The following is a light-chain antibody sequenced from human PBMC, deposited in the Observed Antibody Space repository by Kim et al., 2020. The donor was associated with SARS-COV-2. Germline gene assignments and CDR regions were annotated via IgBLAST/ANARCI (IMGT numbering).Light chain of an antibody. J-gene: IGKJ1*01. Sequence: DIQMTQSPSTLSASVGDRVTITCRASQSISSWLAWYQQKPGKAPKLLIYKASSSESGVPSRFSGSGSGTEFTLTINSLQPDDFATYYCQQYSSASRTFGQGTKVDIK. CDR2: KAS. CDR1: QSISSW. CDR3: QQYSSASRT. V-gene: IGKV1-5*03.